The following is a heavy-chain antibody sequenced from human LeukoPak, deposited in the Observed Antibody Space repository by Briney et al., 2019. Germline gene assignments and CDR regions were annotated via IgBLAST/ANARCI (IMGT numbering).Heavy chain of an antibody. Sequence: GGSLRLSCAASGFTVSSNYTSWVRQAPGKGLEWVSVIYSGGSTYYADSVKGRFTISRDNSKNTLYLQMNSLRAEDTAVYYCARGDHYYYYMDVWGKGTTVTVSS. CDR3: ARGDHYYYYMDV. CDR2: IYSGGST. CDR1: GFTVSSNY. J-gene: IGHJ6*03. V-gene: IGHV3-66*02. D-gene: IGHD1-26*01.